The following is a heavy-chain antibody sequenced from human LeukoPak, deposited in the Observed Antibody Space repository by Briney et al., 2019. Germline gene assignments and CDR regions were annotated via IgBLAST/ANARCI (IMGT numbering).Heavy chain of an antibody. V-gene: IGHV1-18*01. D-gene: IGHD3-9*01. CDR2: ISAYNGNT. CDR3: ARDNYDILTGGLYYYYYYMDA. Sequence: ASVKVSCKASGYTFTSYGISWVRQAPGQGLEWMGWISAYNGNTNYAQKLQGRVTMTTDTSTSTAYMELRSLRSDGTAVYYCARDNYDILTGGLYYYYYYMDAWGKGTTVTVSS. J-gene: IGHJ6*03. CDR1: GYTFTSYG.